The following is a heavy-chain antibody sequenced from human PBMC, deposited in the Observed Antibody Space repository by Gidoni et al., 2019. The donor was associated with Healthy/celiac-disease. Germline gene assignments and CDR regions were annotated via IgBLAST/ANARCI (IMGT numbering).Heavy chain of an antibody. CDR3: AKKKYSGYDVGAFDI. J-gene: IGHJ3*02. D-gene: IGHD5-12*01. Sequence: EVQLLESGGGLVQRGGYLRLSCAASGFTFSSYAMSWVRQAPGKGLELFSAISGSGGSTYYADSVKGRFTISRDNSKNTLYLQMNSLRAEDTAVYYCAKKKYSGYDVGAFDIWGQGTMVTVSS. V-gene: IGHV3-23*01. CDR2: ISGSGGST. CDR1: GFTFSSYA.